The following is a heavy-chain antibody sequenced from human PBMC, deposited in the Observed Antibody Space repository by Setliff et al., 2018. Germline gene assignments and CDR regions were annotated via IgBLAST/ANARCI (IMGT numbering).Heavy chain of an antibody. CDR2: MYHNGVT. CDR1: GVSISSPKW. Sequence: SETLSLTCDVSGVSISSPKWWTWVRQSPGRGPEWIGEMYHNGVTYYKPSLWGRITISVDKSKNQFSLRLTSMTAADTAVYFCAYGDYSSSSIDFWGQGILVTVSS. CDR3: AYGDYSSSSIDF. V-gene: IGHV4-4*02. D-gene: IGHD6-6*01. J-gene: IGHJ4*02.